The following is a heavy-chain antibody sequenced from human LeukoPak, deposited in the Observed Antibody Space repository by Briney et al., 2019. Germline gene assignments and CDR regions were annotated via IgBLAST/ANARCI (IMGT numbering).Heavy chain of an antibody. CDR3: ARDLYSSGWYYYYYGMDV. V-gene: IGHV1-69*04. J-gene: IGHJ6*02. D-gene: IGHD6-19*01. CDR2: IIPIFGIA. Sequence: SVKVSCKASGGTFSSYAISWVRQAPGQGLEWMGRIIPIFGIANYAQKFQGRVTITADKSTSTAYVELSSLRSEDTAVYYCARDLYSSGWYYYYYGMDVWGQGTTVTVSS. CDR1: GGTFSSYA.